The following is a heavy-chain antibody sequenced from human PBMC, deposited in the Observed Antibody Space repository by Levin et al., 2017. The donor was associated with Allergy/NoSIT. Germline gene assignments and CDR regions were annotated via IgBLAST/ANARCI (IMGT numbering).Heavy chain of an antibody. CDR2: IKPDGSET. D-gene: IGHD6-13*01. CDR1: GFPFSNFW. CDR3: TRNTVAGIGDS. Sequence: ASVKVSCSTSGFPFSNFWMTWVRQAPGRGLEWVANIKPDGSETYYVDSLRGRFTISRDNIKSSLFLQMNSLRAEDTAVYYCTRNTVAGIGDSWGQGTLVTVSS. J-gene: IGHJ4*02. V-gene: IGHV3-7*01.